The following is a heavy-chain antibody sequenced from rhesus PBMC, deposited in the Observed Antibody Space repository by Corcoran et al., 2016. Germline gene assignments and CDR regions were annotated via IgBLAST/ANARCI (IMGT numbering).Heavy chain of an antibody. CDR1: GFSLTTSGMG. Sequence: QVTLKESGPALVKPTQTLTLTCTFSGFSLTTSGMGVGWIRQPPGKALEWLALIYWDDVKRYSTSLKSRLTISKDTSKNQAVLTMTNMDPVDTATYYCARGGYFDYWGQGVLVTVSS. CDR2: IYWDDVK. V-gene: IGHV2-174*01. CDR3: ARGGYFDY. J-gene: IGHJ4*01.